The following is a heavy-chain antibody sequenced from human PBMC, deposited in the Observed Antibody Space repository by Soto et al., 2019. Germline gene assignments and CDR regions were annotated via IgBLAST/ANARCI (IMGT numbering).Heavy chain of an antibody. J-gene: IGHJ4*02. CDR2: ISGSGGST. D-gene: IGHD7-27*01. CDR3: AKEVSLGSTVDLGY. V-gene: IGHV3-23*01. CDR1: GLTFSIFA. Sequence: GSLVLACAASGLTFSIFAMSWVRQSPGKGLEWVSTISGSGGSTYYADAVKGRFTISRDNSMGTLYLQMKSLRVEDTAIYYCAKEVSLGSTVDLGYWGQGALVTVYS.